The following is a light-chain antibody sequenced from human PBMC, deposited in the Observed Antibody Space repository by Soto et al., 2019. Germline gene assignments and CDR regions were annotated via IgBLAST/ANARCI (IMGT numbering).Light chain of an antibody. CDR1: QSVSSTY. V-gene: IGKV3-20*01. Sequence: EIVLTQSPGTLSLSPGERATLSCRASQSVSSTYLAWYQQKPGQAPRLLIYGASIRATGTPDRFSGSGSGTDFTLTISRLEPEDFAVYYCQQYGNSPPLTFGGGTKVEIK. CDR2: GAS. CDR3: QQYGNSPPLT. J-gene: IGKJ4*01.